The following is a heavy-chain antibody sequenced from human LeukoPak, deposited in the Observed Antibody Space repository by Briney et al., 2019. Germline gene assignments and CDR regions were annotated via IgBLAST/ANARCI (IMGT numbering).Heavy chain of an antibody. J-gene: IGHJ4*02. V-gene: IGHV3-21*01. CDR2: ISSSSSYI. D-gene: IGHD2-15*01. CDR3: ARDIVVVVAASGYYFDY. CDR1: GFTFSSYS. Sequence: GGSLRLSCAASGFTFSSYSMNWVRQAPGKGLEWVSSISSSSSYIYYADSVKGRFTISRDNAKNSLYLQMNSLRAEDTAVYYCARDIVVVVAASGYYFDYWGQGTLVTVSS.